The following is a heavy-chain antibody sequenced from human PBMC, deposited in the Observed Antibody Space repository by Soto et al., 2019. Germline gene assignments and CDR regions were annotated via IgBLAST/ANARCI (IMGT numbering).Heavy chain of an antibody. V-gene: IGHV3-23*01. CDR3: AKVSGATYRLGFDY. J-gene: IGHJ4*02. Sequence: LRLSCAASGFTFSSYAMSWVRQAPGRGLEWVSAISGSGGSTYYADSVKGRFTISRDNSKNTLYLQMNSLRAEDTAVYYCAKVSGATYRLGFDYWGQGTLVTVSS. CDR2: ISGSGGST. D-gene: IGHD1-26*01. CDR1: GFTFSSYA.